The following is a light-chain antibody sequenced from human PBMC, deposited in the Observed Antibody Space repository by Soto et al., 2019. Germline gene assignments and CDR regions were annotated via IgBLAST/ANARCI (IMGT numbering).Light chain of an antibody. CDR3: SSYAGSNNLV. J-gene: IGLJ2*01. Sequence: QSVLTQPPSASGSPGQSVTISCTGTSSDVGGYNYVSWYQQHPGKAPRLMIYEVSKRPSGVPDRFSGSKSANTASLTVSGRQAEDEADYYCSSYAGSNNLVFGGGTKLTVL. CDR1: SSDVGGYNY. V-gene: IGLV2-8*01. CDR2: EVS.